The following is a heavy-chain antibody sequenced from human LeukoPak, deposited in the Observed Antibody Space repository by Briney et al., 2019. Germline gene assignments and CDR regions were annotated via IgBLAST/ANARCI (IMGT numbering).Heavy chain of an antibody. CDR2: ISSSSSYI. CDR3: ARARGSSQRSQYYYYYYYMDV. D-gene: IGHD1-26*01. Sequence: GSLRLSCAASGFTFSSYSMNWVRQAPGKGLEWVSSISSSSSYIYYADSAKGRFTISRDNAKNSLYLQMNSLRAEDTAVYYCARARGSSQRSQYYYYYYYMDVWGKGTTVTVSS. V-gene: IGHV3-21*01. CDR1: GFTFSSYS. J-gene: IGHJ6*03.